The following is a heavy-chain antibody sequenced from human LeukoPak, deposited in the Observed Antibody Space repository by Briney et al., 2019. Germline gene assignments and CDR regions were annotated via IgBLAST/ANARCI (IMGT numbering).Heavy chain of an antibody. CDR2: INPNSGGT. Sequence: ASVKVSCKASGYTFTGYYMHWVRQAPGQGLEWMGWINPNSGGTNYAQKFQGRVTMTRDTSISTAYMELSRLRSDDTAVYYCARAGARGYSYGYGSYWGQGTLVTVSS. CDR1: GYTFTGYY. J-gene: IGHJ4*02. D-gene: IGHD5-18*01. V-gene: IGHV1-2*02. CDR3: ARAGARGYSYGYGSY.